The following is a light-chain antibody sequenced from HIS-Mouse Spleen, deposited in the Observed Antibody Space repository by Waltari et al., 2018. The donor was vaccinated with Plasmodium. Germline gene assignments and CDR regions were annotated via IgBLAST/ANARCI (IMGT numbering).Light chain of an antibody. CDR3: CSYAGSYTVV. Sequence: QSALTQPRSVSGSPGQSVTISCTGTRSDVGGYNYVSWYQQPPGKAPKLMIYDVSKRPSGVPERSFGAKAGNTASLTISGLQAEDEADYYCCSYAGSYTVVFGGGTKLTVL. CDR2: DVS. CDR1: RSDVGGYNY. V-gene: IGLV2-11*01. J-gene: IGLJ2*01.